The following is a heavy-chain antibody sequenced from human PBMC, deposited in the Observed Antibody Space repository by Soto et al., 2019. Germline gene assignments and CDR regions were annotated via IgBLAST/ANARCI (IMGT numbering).Heavy chain of an antibody. Sequence: RGESLKISCKGSGYSFTSYWIGWVRQMPGKGLEWMGIIYPGDSDTRYSPSFQGQVTISRDNAKNTLYLQMNSLRAEDTSVYYCTRGHSGTYYRALDYWGQGTLVTVSS. CDR1: GYSFTSYW. CDR3: TRGHSGTYYRALDY. D-gene: IGHD1-26*01. J-gene: IGHJ4*02. V-gene: IGHV5-51*01. CDR2: IYPGDSDT.